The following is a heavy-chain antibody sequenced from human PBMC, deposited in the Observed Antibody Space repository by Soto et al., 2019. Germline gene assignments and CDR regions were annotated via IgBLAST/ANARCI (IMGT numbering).Heavy chain of an antibody. Sequence: ASVKVSCKASGYIFTGYHIHWVRQAPGRGLEWMGWINPNSGNTEYAQNFQGRVTMTRDTSFNLVYMEMSGLMSDDTAVYYCARDARGTRGFDEMDIWGQGTTVTVSS. D-gene: IGHD3-9*01. CDR3: ARDARGTRGFDEMDI. J-gene: IGHJ6*02. V-gene: IGHV1-2*02. CDR1: GYIFTGYH. CDR2: INPNSGNT.